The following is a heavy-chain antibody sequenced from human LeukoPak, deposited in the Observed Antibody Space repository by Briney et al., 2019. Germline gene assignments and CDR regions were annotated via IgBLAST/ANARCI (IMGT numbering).Heavy chain of an antibody. Sequence: SETLSLTCTVSGGSISSSSYYWGWIRQPPGKGLEWIGSIYYSGSTYYNPSLKSRVTISVDTSKNQFSLKLSSVTAADTAVYYCARHKRVVNSRDYYYMDVWGKGTTVTVSS. CDR2: IYYSGST. D-gene: IGHD2-15*01. V-gene: IGHV4-39*01. CDR1: GGSISSSSYY. J-gene: IGHJ6*03. CDR3: ARHKRVVNSRDYYYMDV.